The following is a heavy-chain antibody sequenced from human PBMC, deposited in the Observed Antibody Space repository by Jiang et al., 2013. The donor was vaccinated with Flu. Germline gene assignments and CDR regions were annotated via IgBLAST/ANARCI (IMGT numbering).Heavy chain of an antibody. V-gene: IGHV5-51*01. CDR1: GYSFTSYW. D-gene: IGHD3-3*01. Sequence: GAEVKKPGESLKISCKGSGYSFTSYWIGWVRQMPGKGLEWMGIIYPGDSDTRYSPSFQGQVTISADKSISTAYLQWSSLKASDTAMYYCARQSTPYYDFWSGYRNYYYYGMDVWAKGPRSPSP. CDR2: IYPGDSDT. J-gene: IGHJ6*02. CDR3: ARQSTPYYDFWSGYRNYYYYGMDV.